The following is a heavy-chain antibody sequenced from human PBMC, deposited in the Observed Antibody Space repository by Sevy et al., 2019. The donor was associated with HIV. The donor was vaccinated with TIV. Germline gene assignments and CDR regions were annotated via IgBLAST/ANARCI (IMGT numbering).Heavy chain of an antibody. CDR3: ARGVTVTTVPYYFDY. CDR1: SGSFSAYY. Sequence: LSLTCAVYSGSFSAYYWSWIRQPPGKGLEWIGEINHSGSTNYNPSLKSRVTISLHTSKNQFSLKLTSVTAADTAVYYCARGVTVTTVPYYFDYWGQGTLVTVSS. D-gene: IGHD4-4*01. J-gene: IGHJ4*02. CDR2: INHSGST. V-gene: IGHV4-34*01.